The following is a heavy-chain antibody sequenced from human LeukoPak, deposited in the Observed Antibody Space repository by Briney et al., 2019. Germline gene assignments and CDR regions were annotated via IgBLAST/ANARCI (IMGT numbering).Heavy chain of an antibody. J-gene: IGHJ4*02. CDR1: GFTFISYG. Sequence: GGSLRLSCAASGFTFISYGMSWVRQAPGKGLEWVSAISGSGGSTYYADSVKGRFTISRDNSKNTLYLQMNSLRAEDTAVYYCARDARYFDWLLYADEWGQGTLVTVSS. V-gene: IGHV3-23*01. CDR3: ARDARYFDWLLYADE. CDR2: ISGSGGST. D-gene: IGHD3-9*01.